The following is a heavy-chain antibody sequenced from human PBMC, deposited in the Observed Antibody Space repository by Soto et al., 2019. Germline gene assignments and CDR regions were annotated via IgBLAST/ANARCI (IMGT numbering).Heavy chain of an antibody. CDR1: GFSVSTSGVG. Sequence: QITLKESGPTLVKPTQTLTLTCTFSGFSVSTSGVGVGWIRQPPGKALEWLALLYWDDDKRYSPSLKSRLTITKDTSKNQVVLTMTNMDPVDTAPYYCAHSLGEGWFDPWGQGTLVSVSS. J-gene: IGHJ5*02. CDR3: AHSLGEGWFDP. CDR2: LYWDDDK. D-gene: IGHD3-16*01. V-gene: IGHV2-5*02.